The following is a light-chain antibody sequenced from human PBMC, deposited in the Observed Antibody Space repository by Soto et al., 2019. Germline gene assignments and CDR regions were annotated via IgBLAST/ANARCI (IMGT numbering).Light chain of an antibody. CDR2: DVS. J-gene: IGLJ2*01. CDR3: CSYAGSFVV. Sequence: QSALTQPRSVSGSPGQSVTISCTGTSSDVGGYNYVSWYQQHPGKAPKLMIYDVSTRPSGVPDRFSGSKSGNTASLTISGLQAEDEADYSCCSYAGSFVVFGGGTKLTVL. CDR1: SSDVGGYNY. V-gene: IGLV2-11*01.